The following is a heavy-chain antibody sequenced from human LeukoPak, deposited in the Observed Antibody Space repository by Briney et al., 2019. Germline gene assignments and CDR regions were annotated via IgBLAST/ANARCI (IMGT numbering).Heavy chain of an antibody. Sequence: PSETLSLTCTVSGGSISGSYWSWIRQSPGKGLEWIGYIYYNGNTDDNPSLRSRLTMSVDTSKNQFSLKLTSVTAADTALYYCAKGGWSLDIWGQGTMVTVSS. V-gene: IGHV4-59*03. CDR1: GGSISGSY. CDR3: AKGGWSLDI. J-gene: IGHJ3*02. CDR2: IYYNGNT. D-gene: IGHD6-19*01.